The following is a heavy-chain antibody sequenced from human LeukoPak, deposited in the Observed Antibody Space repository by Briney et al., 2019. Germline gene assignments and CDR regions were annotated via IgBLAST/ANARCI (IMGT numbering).Heavy chain of an antibody. V-gene: IGHV3-33*01. D-gene: IGHD1-20*01. J-gene: IGHJ4*02. Sequence: GRSLRLSCAASGFTFSSCGMHWVRQAPGKGLEWVAVIWYDGSDKYYADSVKGRFTMSRDNSKNTLYLQMNSLRAEDTAVYYCARDGGDNWNGPDYWGQGTLVTVSS. CDR2: IWYDGSDK. CDR1: GFTFSSCG. CDR3: ARDGGDNWNGPDY.